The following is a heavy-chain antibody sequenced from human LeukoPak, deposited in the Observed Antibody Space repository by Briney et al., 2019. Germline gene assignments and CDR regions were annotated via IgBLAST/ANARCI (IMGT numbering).Heavy chain of an antibody. V-gene: IGHV1-8*03. J-gene: IGHJ5*02. Sequence: ASVKVSCKASGYTFSSYDINWVRQATGQGLEWMGWMNPNSGDRGYAQKFQGRVTLTRNTSINTAYMELSSLRSEDTAMYYCARGGIIVVVAPNWFDPWGQGTLVTVSS. CDR3: ARGGIIVVVAPNWFDP. CDR1: GYTFSSYD. CDR2: MNPNSGDR. D-gene: IGHD2-15*01.